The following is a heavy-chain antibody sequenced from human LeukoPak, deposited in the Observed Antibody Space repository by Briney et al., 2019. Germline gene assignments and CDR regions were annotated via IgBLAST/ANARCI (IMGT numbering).Heavy chain of an antibody. CDR2: INHSGST. D-gene: IGHD6-19*01. Sequence: SETLSLTCAVYGGSFSGYYWSWIRQPPGKGLEWIGEINHSGSTNYNPSLKRRVTISVDTSKNQFSLKLSSVTAADPAVYYCARGGWLVGGWFDPWGQGTLVTVSS. J-gene: IGHJ5*02. V-gene: IGHV4-34*01. CDR1: GGSFSGYY. CDR3: ARGGWLVGGWFDP.